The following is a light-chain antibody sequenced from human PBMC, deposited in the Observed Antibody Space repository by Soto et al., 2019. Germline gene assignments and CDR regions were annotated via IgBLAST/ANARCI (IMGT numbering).Light chain of an antibody. CDR1: RSDIRGHNY. V-gene: IGLV2-14*01. CDR2: EVS. J-gene: IGLJ2*01. CDR3: SSYTSSSTVV. Sequence: QSALTPPASGSGSPGQSIAISCSESRSDIRGHNYVSWYQHHPAKAPKLMVYEVSNRPSGVSNRFSGSKSGNTASLTISGLQAEDEADYYCSSYTSSSTVVFGGGTKVTVL.